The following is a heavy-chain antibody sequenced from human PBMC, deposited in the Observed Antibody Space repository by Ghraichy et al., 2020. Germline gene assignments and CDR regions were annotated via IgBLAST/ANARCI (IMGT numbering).Heavy chain of an antibody. J-gene: IGHJ6*03. CDR3: VRSMIRGVISYYYYYMDV. CDR2: IYYSGST. CDR1: GGSVSSDSYY. V-gene: IGHV4-61*01. D-gene: IGHD3-10*01. Sequence: SETLSLTCTVSGGSVSSDSYYWSWIRQSPRKGLEWIGYIYYSGSTNYNPSLKSRVTISLDTSKNQFSLKLSSVTAADTAVYYCVRSMIRGVISYYYYYMDVWGKGTTVTVSS.